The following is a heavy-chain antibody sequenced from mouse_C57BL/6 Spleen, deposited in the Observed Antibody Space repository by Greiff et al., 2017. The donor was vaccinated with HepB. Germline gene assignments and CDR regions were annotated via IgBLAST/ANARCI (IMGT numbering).Heavy chain of an antibody. Sequence: VPLQQPGAELVKPGASVKLSCKASGYTFPSYWLHWVKQRPGRGLEWIGRIDPNSGGTKYNEKFKSKATLTVDKPSSTAYMQLSSLTSEDSAVDYCARGGEDGYYGSPRDWGQGTTLTVSS. V-gene: IGHV1-72*01. CDR3: ARGGEDGYYGSPRD. D-gene: IGHD2-3*01. CDR2: IDPNSGGT. CDR1: GYTFPSYW. J-gene: IGHJ2*01.